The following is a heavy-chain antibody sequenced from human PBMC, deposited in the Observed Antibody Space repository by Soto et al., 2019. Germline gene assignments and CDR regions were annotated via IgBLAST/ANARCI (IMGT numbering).Heavy chain of an antibody. CDR1: GGSVSSGSYY. V-gene: IGHV4-61*01. D-gene: IGHD3-3*01. CDR3: AREARKYYDFWSGYYTGPWFDP. CDR2: IYYSGST. J-gene: IGHJ5*02. Sequence: SETLSLTCTVSGGSVSSGSYYWSWIRQPPGKGLEWIGYIYYSGSTNYNPSLKSRVTISVDTSKNQFSLKLSSVTAADTAVYYCAREARKYYDFWSGYYTGPWFDPWGQGTLVTVSS.